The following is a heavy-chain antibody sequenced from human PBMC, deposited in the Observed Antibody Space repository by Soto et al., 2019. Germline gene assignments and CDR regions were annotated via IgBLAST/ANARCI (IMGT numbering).Heavy chain of an antibody. CDR1: GYTFTSYA. J-gene: IGHJ4*02. CDR3: AFHRRLWAALVP. D-gene: IGHD3-10*01. CDR2: INAGNGNT. Sequence: ASVKVSCKASGYTFTSYAMHWVRQAPGQRLEWMGWINAGNGNTKYSQKFQGRVTITRDTSASTAYMELSSLRSEDTAVYYCAFHRRLWAALVPWGQGTLVTVSS. V-gene: IGHV1-3*01.